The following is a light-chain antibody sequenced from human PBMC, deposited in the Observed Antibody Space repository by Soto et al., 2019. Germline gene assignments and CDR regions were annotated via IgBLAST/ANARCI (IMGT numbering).Light chain of an antibody. CDR3: MQGTQWPPYT. J-gene: IGKJ2*01. CDR1: QSLAYSDGNTY. Sequence: DVVMTQSPLSLPVTLGQPASISCRSSQSLAYSDGNTYLNWFQQRPGHSPRRLIYKVSNRDSGVPDRFSGSGSGTDFTLKISRVEAEDVGVYYCMQGTQWPPYTFGQGTKLEIK. CDR2: KVS. V-gene: IGKV2-30*01.